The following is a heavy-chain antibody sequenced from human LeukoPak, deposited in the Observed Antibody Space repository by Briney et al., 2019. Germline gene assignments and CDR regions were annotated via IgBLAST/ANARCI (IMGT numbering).Heavy chain of an antibody. D-gene: IGHD7-27*01. J-gene: IGHJ3*02. V-gene: IGHV3-9*01. CDR1: GFTFDDYA. CDR3: AKDMGNWGVFDAFDI. CDR2: ISWNSGSI. Sequence: GRSPRLSCAASGFTFDDYAMHWVRQAPGKGLGWVSGISWNSGSIGYADSVKGRFTISRDNAKNFLYLQMNSLRAEDTALYYCAKDMGNWGVFDAFDIWGRGTMVTVSS.